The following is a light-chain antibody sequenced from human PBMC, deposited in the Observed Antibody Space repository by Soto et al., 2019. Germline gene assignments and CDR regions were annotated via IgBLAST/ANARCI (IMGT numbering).Light chain of an antibody. CDR3: QQSYSTTWT. CDR2: TTS. V-gene: IGKV1-39*01. J-gene: IGKJ1*01. CDR1: QSISYY. Sequence: IHMTHSPASLSASVLYRVTITFLASQSISYYLNCYQQKPGRAPRLLIYTTSSLQSGVPSKFSGSASGTDFTLTISSLQPEDFATYSCQQSYSTTWTFGQGTKVDIK.